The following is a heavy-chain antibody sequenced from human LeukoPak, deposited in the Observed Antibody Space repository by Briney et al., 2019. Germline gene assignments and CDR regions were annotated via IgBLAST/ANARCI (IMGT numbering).Heavy chain of an antibody. CDR3: ARGGLSIMGY. V-gene: IGHV3-23*01. CDR1: GFIFSNYG. D-gene: IGHD2/OR15-2a*01. Sequence: GGSLRLSCAASGFIFSNYGMNWVRQAPGKGLEWVAAISASGSATSYADSVRGRFTISRDNSKSTTYLQMNSLRAEDTAVYFCARGGLSIMGYWGQGTLVTVSS. J-gene: IGHJ4*02. CDR2: ISASGSAT.